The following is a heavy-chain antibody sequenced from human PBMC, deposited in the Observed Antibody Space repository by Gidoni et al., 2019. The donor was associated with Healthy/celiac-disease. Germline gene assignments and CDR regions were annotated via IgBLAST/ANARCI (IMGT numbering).Heavy chain of an antibody. CDR3: AREYSYAKPGGLFDY. J-gene: IGHJ4*02. CDR2: IYTSGST. D-gene: IGHD5-18*01. Sequence: QVQLQESGPGLVKPSQTLSLTCTVSGGSISSGSYYWSWIRQPAGKGLEWIGRIYTSGSTNYNPSLKSRVTISVDTSKNQFSLKLSSVTAADTAVYYCAREYSYAKPGGLFDYWGQGTLVTVSS. V-gene: IGHV4-61*02. CDR1: GGSISSGSYY.